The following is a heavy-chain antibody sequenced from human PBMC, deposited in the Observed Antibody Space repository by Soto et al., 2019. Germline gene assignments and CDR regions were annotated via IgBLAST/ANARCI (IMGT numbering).Heavy chain of an antibody. V-gene: IGHV4-59*08. D-gene: IGHD6-19*01. CDR2: DYSDSA. CDR3: AAYRRGEGGRGY. CDR1: GASVSSHH. Sequence: QVQLQESGPGVVKPSETLSLTCTVSGASVSSHHWTWIRQPPGKGLEWIGDYSDSASYSPSLKRRVTISADASKHQFSLNLSSVTAAYTAVYYCAAYRRGEGGRGYWGQGTLVTVSS. J-gene: IGHJ4*02.